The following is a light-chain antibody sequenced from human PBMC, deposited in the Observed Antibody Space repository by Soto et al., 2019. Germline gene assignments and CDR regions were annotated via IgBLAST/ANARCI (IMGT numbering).Light chain of an antibody. J-gene: IGKJ1*01. CDR1: QGIAGS. CDR3: QQFRGT. Sequence: DIQLTQSPSFLSASVGDRVTITCRASQGIAGSLAWYQQKPGKPPKLLIYAESTLQSGVPSRFSGSGSGTRGTLTISSLQPEDFATYYCQQFRGTFGQGTKVEIE. CDR2: AES. V-gene: IGKV1-9*01.